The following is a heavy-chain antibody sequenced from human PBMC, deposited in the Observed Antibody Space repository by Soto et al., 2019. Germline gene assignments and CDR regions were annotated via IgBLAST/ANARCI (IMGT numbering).Heavy chain of an antibody. D-gene: IGHD6-19*01. Sequence: QVQLQQWGAGLLKASETLSLTCVVAGGSFSGYFWTWIRQSPGRGLEWIGEISHSGSRNYNPAFQSRVIISVGSSKNHVSLILSSVTAADSATYFCARGLAYDRPIAVAEPFDSWGQGTLVTVSS. CDR2: ISHSGSR. CDR1: GGSFSGYF. CDR3: ARGLAYDRPIAVAEPFDS. V-gene: IGHV4-34*02. J-gene: IGHJ4*02.